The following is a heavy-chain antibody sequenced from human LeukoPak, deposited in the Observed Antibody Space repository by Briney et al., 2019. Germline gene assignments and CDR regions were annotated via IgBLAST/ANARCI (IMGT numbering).Heavy chain of an antibody. Sequence: GTLSLTCTVSVGSISKYYGSWSREPPGKGLEGIGYVHSSGITDYNPSLNSRVTISVDTSKNQFSLKLTSVTATGTAVYYCARHTGSYWLWGQGTLVTVSS. D-gene: IGHD1-26*01. CDR1: VGSISKYY. J-gene: IGHJ4*02. V-gene: IGHV4-59*08. CDR3: ARHTGSYWL. CDR2: VHSSGIT.